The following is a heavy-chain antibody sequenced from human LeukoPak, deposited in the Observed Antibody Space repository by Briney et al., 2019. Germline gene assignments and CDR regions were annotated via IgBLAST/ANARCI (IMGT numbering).Heavy chain of an antibody. CDR3: ATAGYCSSTSCDYYYMDV. V-gene: IGHV3-7*01. J-gene: IGHJ6*03. CDR2: IKQDGSQS. CDR1: GFTFSNYW. Sequence: GGSLRLSCAASGFTFSNYWVNWVRQAPGKGLEWLANIKQDGSQSHYVDSVKGRFTISRDNSKNTLYLQMGSLRAEDMAVYYCATAGYCSSTSCDYYYMDVWGKGTTVTVSS. D-gene: IGHD2-2*01.